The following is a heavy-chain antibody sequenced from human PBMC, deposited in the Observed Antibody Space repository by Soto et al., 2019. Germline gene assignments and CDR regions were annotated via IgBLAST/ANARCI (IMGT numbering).Heavy chain of an antibody. CDR1: GFTFRSYA. CDR2: INAGNGNT. Sequence: ASVKVSCKASGFTFRSYAMYWVRQAPGQRLEWMGWINAGNGNTKYSQRFQGRLTITRDTSASTAYMELSRLRAEDTAVYHCARTYLYRDVIAPPPVYYHGLDLWAQGTTATVS. CDR3: ARTYLYRDVIAPPPVYYHGLDL. V-gene: IGHV1-3*01. J-gene: IGHJ6*02. D-gene: IGHD3-16*01.